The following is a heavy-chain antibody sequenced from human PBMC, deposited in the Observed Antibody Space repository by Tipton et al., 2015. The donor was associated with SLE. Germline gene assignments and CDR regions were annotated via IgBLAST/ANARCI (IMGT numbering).Heavy chain of an antibody. J-gene: IGHJ4*02. CDR1: GFTFNTFG. CDR2: ISSVNNYI. D-gene: IGHD1-26*01. Sequence: SLRLSCAASGFTFNTFGMHWVRQAPGKGLEWISSISSVNNYIQYSDSVKGRFTISRDNAKNSLFLQMTSLTAEDTAVYYCAKDPSGISFHYFDYWGQGTLVTVSS. V-gene: IGHV3-21*06. CDR3: AKDPSGISFHYFDY.